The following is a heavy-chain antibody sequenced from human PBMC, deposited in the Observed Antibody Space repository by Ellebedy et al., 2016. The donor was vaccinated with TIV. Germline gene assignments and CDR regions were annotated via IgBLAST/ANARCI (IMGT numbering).Heavy chain of an antibody. Sequence: GESLKISCAASGFTFSSHGMHWVRQAPGKGLEWVAVTSFDGKNKHYADPVKGRFTISRDNSQNTLYLHMHSLRDEDTAVYYCARDPYSSGWSAIGYFDLWGQGALVTVSS. CDR3: ARDPYSSGWSAIGYFDL. CDR1: GFTFSSHG. V-gene: IGHV3-30*19. CDR2: TSFDGKNK. D-gene: IGHD6-19*01. J-gene: IGHJ4*02.